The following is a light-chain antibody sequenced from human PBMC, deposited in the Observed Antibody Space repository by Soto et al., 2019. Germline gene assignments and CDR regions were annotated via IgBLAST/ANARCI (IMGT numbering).Light chain of an antibody. Sequence: DIQMTQSPSSLSASVGDRVTITCRASQSISSYLNWYQQKPGKAPKLLIYAASSLQSGVPSRFIGSGSGTDFTLTISSLQPEDFATYYCQQSDSTPPLTFGGGTKVEIK. V-gene: IGKV1-39*01. J-gene: IGKJ4*01. CDR2: AAS. CDR1: QSISSY. CDR3: QQSDSTPPLT.